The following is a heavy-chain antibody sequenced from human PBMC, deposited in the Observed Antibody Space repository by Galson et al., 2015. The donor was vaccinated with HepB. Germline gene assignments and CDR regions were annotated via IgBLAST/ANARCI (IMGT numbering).Heavy chain of an antibody. CDR1: GYTFTGYY. CDR3: ARRFCSSTSCKYYFDY. J-gene: IGHJ4*02. D-gene: IGHD2-2*01. Sequence: SVKVSCKASGYTFTGYYMHWVRQAPGQGLEWMGWINPNSGGTNYAQKFQGRVTMARDTSISTAYMELSRLRSDDTAVYYCARRFCSSTSCKYYFDYWGQGTLVTVSS. CDR2: INPNSGGT. V-gene: IGHV1-2*02.